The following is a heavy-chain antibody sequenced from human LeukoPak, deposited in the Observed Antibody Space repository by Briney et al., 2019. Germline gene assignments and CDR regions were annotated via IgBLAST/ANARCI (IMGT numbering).Heavy chain of an antibody. D-gene: IGHD3-10*01. Sequence: GGSLRLSCAASGFTLSSYAMHWVRQAPGKGLEGVAVISYDGSNKYYADSVKGRFTISRDNSKNTLYLQMNSLRAEDTAVYYCARSPPLLWFGERAPGAFDIWGQGTMVTVSS. V-gene: IGHV3-30-3*01. CDR3: ARSPPLLWFGERAPGAFDI. CDR2: ISYDGSNK. J-gene: IGHJ3*02. CDR1: GFTLSSYA.